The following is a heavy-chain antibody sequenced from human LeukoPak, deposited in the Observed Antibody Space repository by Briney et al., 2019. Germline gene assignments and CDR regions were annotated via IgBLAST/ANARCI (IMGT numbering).Heavy chain of an antibody. J-gene: IGHJ4*02. CDR2: IYYSGST. Sequence: ETLSLTCTVSGGSISSSSYYWGWIRQPPGTGLEWIGSIYYSGSTYYSPSLKSRVTISVDTSKNQFSLKLSSVTAADTAVYYCARLPRFYDTSGYKYYFDYWGQGTLVTVSS. V-gene: IGHV4-39*01. CDR1: GGSISSSSYY. CDR3: ARLPRFYDTSGYKYYFDY. D-gene: IGHD3-22*01.